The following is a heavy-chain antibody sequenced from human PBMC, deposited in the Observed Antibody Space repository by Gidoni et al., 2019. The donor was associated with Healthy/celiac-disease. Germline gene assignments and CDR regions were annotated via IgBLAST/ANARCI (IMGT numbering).Heavy chain of an antibody. J-gene: IGHJ4*02. D-gene: IGHD2-15*01. CDR2: ISSSSSYI. CDR3: AKELGYCSGGSCYSGSTLNIFDY. Sequence: EVQLVESGGGLVKPGGSLRLSCAASGFTFSSSSMNWVRQAPGKGLEWVSSISSSSSYIYYADSVKGRFTISRDNAKNSLYLQMNSLRAEDTAVYYCAKELGYCSGGSCYSGSTLNIFDYWGQGTLVTVSS. CDR1: GFTFSSSS. V-gene: IGHV3-21*01.